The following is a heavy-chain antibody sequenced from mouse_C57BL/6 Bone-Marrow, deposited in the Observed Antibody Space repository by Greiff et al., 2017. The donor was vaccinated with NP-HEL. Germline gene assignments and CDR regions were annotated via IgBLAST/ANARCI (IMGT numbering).Heavy chain of an antibody. D-gene: IGHD2-2*01. CDR1: EYEFPSHD. CDR3: ARDRKWFPPWFAY. J-gene: IGHJ3*01. Sequence: EVKLMESGGGLVQPGESLKLSCESNEYEFPSHDMSWVRKTPEKRLELVAAINSDGGSTYYPDTMERRFIISRDNTKKTLYLQMSSLGSDDTALYDCARDRKWFPPWFAYWGQGTLVTVSA. V-gene: IGHV5-2*01. CDR2: INSDGGST.